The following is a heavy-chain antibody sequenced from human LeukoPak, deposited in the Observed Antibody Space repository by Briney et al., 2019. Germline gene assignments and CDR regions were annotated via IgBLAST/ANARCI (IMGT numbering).Heavy chain of an antibody. J-gene: IGHJ4*02. D-gene: IGHD4-17*01. CDR3: ARDVGGDYADY. CDR2: IYYSGST. V-gene: IGHV4-59*01. Sequence: PSETLSLTCTVSGGSISSYYWSWIRQPPGKGLEWIGYIYYSGSTNYNPSLKSRVTISVDTSKNQFSLKLSSVTAADTAVYYCARDVGGDYADYWGQGTLVTVSS. CDR1: GGSISSYY.